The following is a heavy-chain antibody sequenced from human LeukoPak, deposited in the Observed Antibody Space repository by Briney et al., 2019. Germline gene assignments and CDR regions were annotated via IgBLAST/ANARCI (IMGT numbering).Heavy chain of an antibody. V-gene: IGHV3-30*04. CDR3: ARDRNVVGGDFDS. CDR1: GFIFDNFP. D-gene: IGHD2-21*01. J-gene: IGHJ4*02. CDR2: ISYDGTNK. Sequence: HAGGSLPRSCAASGFIFDNFPMHWVRQAPGKGLEWVSFISYDGTNKNYADSVKGRFTISRDNSKNTIYLQMDSLRLEDTAVYYCARDRNVVGGDFDSWGQGSLVTVSS.